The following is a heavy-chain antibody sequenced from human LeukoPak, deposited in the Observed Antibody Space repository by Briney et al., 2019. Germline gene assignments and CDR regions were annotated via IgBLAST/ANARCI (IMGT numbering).Heavy chain of an antibody. Sequence: PGGSLRLSCEGSGFTFNNYVMNWVRQALGKGLEWVSGVSGRGSSTYYADSVKGRFTISRDNSQNTVYLQMKSLRAEDTAIYFCAKYTTPYYFDYWGQGILVTVSS. J-gene: IGHJ4*02. CDR1: GFTFNNYV. CDR2: VSGRGSST. CDR3: AKYTTPYYFDY. D-gene: IGHD1-1*01. V-gene: IGHV3-23*01.